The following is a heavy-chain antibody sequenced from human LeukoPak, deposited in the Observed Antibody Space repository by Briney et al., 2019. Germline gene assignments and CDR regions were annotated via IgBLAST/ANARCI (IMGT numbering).Heavy chain of an antibody. D-gene: IGHD2-2*03. Sequence: PGRSLRLSCAASGFTFSSYGMHWVRQAPGKGLEWVAVISYDGSNKYYADSVKGRFTISRDNSKNTLYLQMNSLRAEDTAVYYCAKTRGYCSSTSCYGVLDYWGQGTLVTVSS. J-gene: IGHJ4*02. CDR1: GFTFSSYG. V-gene: IGHV3-30*18. CDR2: ISYDGSNK. CDR3: AKTRGYCSSTSCYGVLDY.